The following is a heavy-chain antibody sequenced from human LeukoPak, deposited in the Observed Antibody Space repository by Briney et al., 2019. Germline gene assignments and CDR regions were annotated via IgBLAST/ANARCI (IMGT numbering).Heavy chain of an antibody. V-gene: IGHV4-4*07. CDR3: ARKALPGNWFDP. J-gene: IGHJ5*02. CDR2: IFTSGST. CDR1: GDFISTYY. Sequence: SETLSLTCTVYGDFISTYYWSWIRQPAGKGLEWIGRIFTSGSTNYNPSLKSRVTMSLDTSKNQFSLKLSSVTAADTAVYYCARKALPGNWFDPWGQGALVTVSS.